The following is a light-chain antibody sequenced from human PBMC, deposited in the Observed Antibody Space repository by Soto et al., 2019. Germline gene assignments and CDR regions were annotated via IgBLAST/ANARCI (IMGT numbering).Light chain of an antibody. CDR1: SSDVGGYNY. V-gene: IGLV2-8*01. Sequence: QSVLTQPPSASGSPGQSVTISCTGTSSDVGGYNYVSWYQQHPGKAPKLMIYEVSKRPSGVPDRFSGSKSGNTASLTVSGLQAEDEADYYCSSYAGSTNSVFGTGTKLTVL. CDR3: SSYAGSTNSV. J-gene: IGLJ1*01. CDR2: EVS.